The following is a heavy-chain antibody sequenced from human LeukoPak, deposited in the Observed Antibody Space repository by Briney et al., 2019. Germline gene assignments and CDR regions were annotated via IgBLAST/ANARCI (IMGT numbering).Heavy chain of an antibody. D-gene: IGHD3-3*01. CDR2: ISAYNGNT. J-gene: IGHJ4*02. CDR3: ARDLPLRSLRFLEWLSPGGIDY. Sequence: ASVKVSCKASGYTFTSYGISWVRQAPGQGLEWMGWISAYNGNTNYAQKLQGRVTMTTDTSTSTAYMELRSLRSDDTAVYYCARDLPLRSLRFLEWLSPGGIDYWGQGTLVTVSS. V-gene: IGHV1-18*01. CDR1: GYTFTSYG.